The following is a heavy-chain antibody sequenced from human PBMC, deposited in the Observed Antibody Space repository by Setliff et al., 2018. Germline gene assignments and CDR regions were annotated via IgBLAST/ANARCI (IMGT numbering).Heavy chain of an antibody. D-gene: IGHD2-8*01. CDR2: IYYDGST. CDR1: GDSITNMSFY. J-gene: IGHJ2*01. V-gene: IGHV4-39*07. Sequence: SETLSLTCTVSGDSITNMSFYWGWIRQPPGKGPDWIGSIYYDGSTYHNPSLKSRVTISIDTSNNQFSLSLRSVAAADTALYYCARNPASFQYAFDVWGRGTLVTVSS. CDR3: ARNPASFQYAFDV.